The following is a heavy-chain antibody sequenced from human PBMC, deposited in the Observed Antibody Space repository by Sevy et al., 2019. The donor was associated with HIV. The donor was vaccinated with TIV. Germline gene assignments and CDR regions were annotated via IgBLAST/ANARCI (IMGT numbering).Heavy chain of an antibody. CDR1: GYTFTGSY. CDR3: ARDPDVDSSSLNGMDV. CDR2: INLKTGGP. J-gene: IGHJ6*02. V-gene: IGHV1-2*02. Sequence: ASVKVSCKASGYTFTGSYMHWVRQAPGQGLEWMGWINLKTGGPHYAQKFQDRVTMTRDTSISTAYMELHRLKSDDSAMYYCARDPDVDSSSLNGMDVWGQGTSVTVSS. D-gene: IGHD6-6*01.